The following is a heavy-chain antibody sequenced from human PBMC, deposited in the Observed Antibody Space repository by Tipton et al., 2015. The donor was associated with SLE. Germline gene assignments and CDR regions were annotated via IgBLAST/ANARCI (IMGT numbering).Heavy chain of an antibody. J-gene: IGHJ4*02. Sequence: QLVQSGPEVKKPGASVKISCQASGYTFKKYFMHWVRQAPGQGLEWMGRIYPGSGHTTYAQRFQGRVTMTGDTSTSTAYMDLSSLRSEDTAVYYCARGGAFDYWGQGTLVTVSS. CDR2: IYPGSGHT. CDR1: GYTFKKYF. CDR3: ARGGAFDY. V-gene: IGHV1-46*02. D-gene: IGHD3-16*01.